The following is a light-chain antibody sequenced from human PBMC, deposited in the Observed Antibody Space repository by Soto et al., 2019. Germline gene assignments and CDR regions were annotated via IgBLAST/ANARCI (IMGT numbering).Light chain of an antibody. Sequence: QSVLTQPPSVSGAPGQRVTVSCTGSSSNIGAGYGVHWYQQLPGTATKLLIYGNSNRPSGVPDRFSGSKSGTSASLAITGLQAEDEADYYCQSYDSSLSVVFGGGTKLTVL. V-gene: IGLV1-40*01. CDR1: SSNIGAGYG. J-gene: IGLJ2*01. CDR2: GNS. CDR3: QSYDSSLSVV.